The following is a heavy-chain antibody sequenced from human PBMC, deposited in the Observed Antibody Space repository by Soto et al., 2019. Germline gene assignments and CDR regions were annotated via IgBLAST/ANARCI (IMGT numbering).Heavy chain of an antibody. V-gene: IGHV1-18*04. CDR2: VINRNDVT. J-gene: IGHJ4*02. CDR1: GYTFCNFD. Sequence: ASVKVSCKTSGYTFCNFDFSWVRQAPGQGLEWMGWVINRNDVTNYAENFRGRVTISTDTSTNTVYMELRSLRSDDTAVYFCARERLNTGWYGFDYWGQGTQVTVSS. D-gene: IGHD6-19*01. CDR3: ARERLNTGWYGFDY.